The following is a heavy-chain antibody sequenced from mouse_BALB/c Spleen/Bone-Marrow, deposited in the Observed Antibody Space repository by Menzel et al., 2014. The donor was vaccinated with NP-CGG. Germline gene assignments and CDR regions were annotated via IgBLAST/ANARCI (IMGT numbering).Heavy chain of an antibody. V-gene: IGHV5-12*02. Sequence: EVHLVESGGGLVQPGGSLKLSCATSGFTFSDYYVYWVRQTPEKRLEWVAYISNGGGSTYYPDTVKGRLTISRDNAKNTLFLQRSRLKSEDTAMYYCARGLYYRPFAYWGQGTLVTVSA. CDR2: ISNGGGST. CDR3: ARGLYYRPFAY. CDR1: GFTFSDYY. D-gene: IGHD2-14*01. J-gene: IGHJ3*01.